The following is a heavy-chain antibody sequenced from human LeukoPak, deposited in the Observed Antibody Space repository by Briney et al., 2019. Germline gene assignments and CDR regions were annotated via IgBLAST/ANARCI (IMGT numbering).Heavy chain of an antibody. D-gene: IGHD6-13*01. CDR1: GGSFSGYY. V-gene: IGHV4-34*01. CDR3: ARGSSSRPY. J-gene: IGHJ4*02. Sequence: SETLSLACAVYGGSFSGYYWSWIRQPPGKGLGWIGEINHSGSTNYNPSLKSRVTISVDTSKNQFSLKLSSVTAADTAVYYCARGSSSRPYWGQGTLVTASS. CDR2: INHSGST.